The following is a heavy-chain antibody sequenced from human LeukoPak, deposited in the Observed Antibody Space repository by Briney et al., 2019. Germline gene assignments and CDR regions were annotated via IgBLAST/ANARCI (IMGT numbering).Heavy chain of an antibody. D-gene: IGHD6-19*01. CDR3: ATSPEYSSGWFI. CDR1: GGSFSGYY. CDR2: INHSGST. J-gene: IGHJ3*02. Sequence: SETLSLTCAVYGGSFSGYYWSWIRQPPGKGLEWIGEINHSGSTNYNPSLKSRVTISVDTSKNQFSLKLSSVTAADTAVYYCATSPEYSSGWFIWGQGTMVTVSS. V-gene: IGHV4-34*01.